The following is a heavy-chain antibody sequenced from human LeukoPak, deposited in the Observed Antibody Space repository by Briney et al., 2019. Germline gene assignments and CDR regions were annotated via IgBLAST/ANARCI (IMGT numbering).Heavy chain of an antibody. CDR1: GFTFSSYS. J-gene: IGHJ4*02. CDR2: ITGSGDST. V-gene: IGHV3-23*01. Sequence: GGSLRLSCAASGFTFSSYSMNWVRQAPGKGLQWVSAITGSGDSTYYADSVKGRFTISRDNSKNTLYLQMNSLRAEDTAVYYRAKDLDLSGGYSGQGTLVTVSS. CDR3: AKDLDLSGGY. D-gene: IGHD3-10*02.